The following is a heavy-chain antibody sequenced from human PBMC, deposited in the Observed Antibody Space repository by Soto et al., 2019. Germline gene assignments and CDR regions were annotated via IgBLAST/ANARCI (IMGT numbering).Heavy chain of an antibody. D-gene: IGHD3-10*01. V-gene: IGHV3-66*01. CDR3: ARADAWFGELLYGY. Sequence: VQLVESGGGLVQPGGSLRLSCAASGFTVSSNYMSWVRQATGKGLEWGSGIYSGGSTYYADSVKGRFTISRDNSKNTLYLQMNSLRAEDTAVYYCARADAWFGELLYGYWGQGTLVTVSS. J-gene: IGHJ4*02. CDR1: GFTVSSNY. CDR2: IYSGGST.